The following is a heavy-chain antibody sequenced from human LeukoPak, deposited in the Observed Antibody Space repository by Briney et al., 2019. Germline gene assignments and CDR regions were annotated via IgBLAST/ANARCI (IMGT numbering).Heavy chain of an antibody. J-gene: IGHJ5*02. Sequence: GGSLRLSCAASGFTVSSNYMNWVRQAPGKGLEWVSIIYSGGSTFYADSVKGRFTISRDNSKNTLYLQMNSLRGEDTAVYYCVRIREDSNWFDLWGQGTLVTVSS. V-gene: IGHV3-66*01. CDR3: VRIREDSNWFDL. CDR2: IYSGGST. CDR1: GFTVSSNY. D-gene: IGHD3-22*01.